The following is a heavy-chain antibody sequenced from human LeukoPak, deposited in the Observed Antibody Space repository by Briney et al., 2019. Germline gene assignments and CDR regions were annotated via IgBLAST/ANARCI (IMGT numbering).Heavy chain of an antibody. V-gene: IGHV4-34*01. CDR3: ARSKDGSGFAAY. CDR1: AGSFSSHS. J-gene: IGHJ4*02. D-gene: IGHD3-22*01. Sequence: SETLSLTCAVYAGSFSSHSWTWIRQPPGKGLEWIGEINHSGYTNYNPSLKSRVAISVDTSKNQFSLKLSSVIAADTAMYYCARSKDGSGFAAYWGQGTQVTVSS. CDR2: INHSGYT.